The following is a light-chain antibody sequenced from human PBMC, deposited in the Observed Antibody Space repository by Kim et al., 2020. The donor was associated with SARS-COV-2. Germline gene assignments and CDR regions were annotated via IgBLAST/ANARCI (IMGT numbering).Light chain of an antibody. V-gene: IGLV2-18*02. CDR3: SSYTSSNTLV. Sequence: DSVTVSCSWTRSAVGSYSRVSWNQQPPGKAPNVMIDEVSNQASGVPDRFSGSKSGNTASLTISGLQAEDEADYYCSSYTSSNTLVFGGGTQLTVL. CDR1: RSAVGSYSR. J-gene: IGLJ2*01. CDR2: EVS.